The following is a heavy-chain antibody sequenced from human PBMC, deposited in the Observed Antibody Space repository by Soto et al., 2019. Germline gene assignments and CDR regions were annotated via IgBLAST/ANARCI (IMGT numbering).Heavy chain of an antibody. CDR1: GFTFSSYS. Sequence: PGGSLRLSCASSGFTFSSYSMNWVRQAPGKGLEWVSSISSSSSYIYYADSVKGRFTISRDNAKNSLYLQMNSLRAEDMAVYYCARGTRYNWNDVGIRFDPWGQGTLVTVSS. V-gene: IGHV3-21*01. CDR2: ISSSSSYI. J-gene: IGHJ5*02. D-gene: IGHD1-1*01. CDR3: ARGTRYNWNDVGIRFDP.